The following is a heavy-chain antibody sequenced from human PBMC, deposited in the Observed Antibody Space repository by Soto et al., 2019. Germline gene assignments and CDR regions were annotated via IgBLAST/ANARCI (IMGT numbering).Heavy chain of an antibody. CDR3: ARTSVAGIDYFDY. CDR2: IYYSGST. J-gene: IGHJ4*02. Sequence: SETLSLTCTVSGGSISSYYWSWIRQPPGKGLEWIGYIYYSGSTNYNPSLKSRVTISVDTSKNQFSLKLSSVTAADTAVYYCARTSVAGIDYFDYWGQGTLVTVSS. CDR1: GGSISSYY. V-gene: IGHV4-59*12. D-gene: IGHD6-19*01.